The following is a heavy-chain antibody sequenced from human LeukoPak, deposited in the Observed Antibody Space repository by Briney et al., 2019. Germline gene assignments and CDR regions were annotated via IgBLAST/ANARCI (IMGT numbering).Heavy chain of an antibody. CDR2: TWYDGSNK. D-gene: IGHD5-12*01. CDR3: ARGGYSGYDHQDY. V-gene: IGHV3-33*01. Sequence: GGSLRLSCAASGFTFSSYAMYWVRQAPGKGLEWVAVTWYDGSNKYYADSVKGRFTISRDNSKNTPDLQMNSLRAEDTAVYFCARGGYSGYDHQDYWGQGTLVTVSS. CDR1: GFTFSSYA. J-gene: IGHJ4*02.